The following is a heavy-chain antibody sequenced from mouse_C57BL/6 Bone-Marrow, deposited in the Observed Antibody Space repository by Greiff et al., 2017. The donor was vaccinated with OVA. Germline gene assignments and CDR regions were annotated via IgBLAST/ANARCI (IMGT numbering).Heavy chain of an antibody. Sequence: QVQLQQSGPGLVQPSQSLSITCTVSGFSLTSYGVHWVRQSPGKGLEWLGVIWRGGSTDYNAAFMSRLSLTKDNSKSQVFFKMNSRQADSTAIYYCAKRGDWYYDVWGTGTTVTVSS. J-gene: IGHJ1*03. CDR2: IWRGGST. CDR3: AKRGDWYYDV. CDR1: GFSLTSYG. V-gene: IGHV2-5*01.